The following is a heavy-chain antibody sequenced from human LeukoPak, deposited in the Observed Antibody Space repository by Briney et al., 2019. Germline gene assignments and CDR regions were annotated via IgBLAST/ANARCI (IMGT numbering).Heavy chain of an antibody. D-gene: IGHD6-13*01. CDR3: ARDLYPIAAGTTTILNY. Sequence: ASVKVSCKASGGTFSSYAISWVRQAPGQGLEWMGGIIPIFGTANYAQKFQGRVTITADESTSTVYMELSSLRSEDTAVYYCARDLYPIAAGTTTILNYWGQGTLVTVSS. CDR1: GGTFSSYA. J-gene: IGHJ4*02. V-gene: IGHV1-69*13. CDR2: IIPIFGTA.